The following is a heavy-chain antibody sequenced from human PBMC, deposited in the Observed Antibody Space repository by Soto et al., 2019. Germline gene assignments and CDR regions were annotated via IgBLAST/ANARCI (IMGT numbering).Heavy chain of an antibody. D-gene: IGHD6-6*01. CDR1: GYTFTSYA. V-gene: IGHV1-3*01. J-gene: IGHJ6*03. CDR2: INAGNGNT. Sequence: QVQLVQSGAEVKKPGASVKVSCKASGYTFTSYAMHWVRQAPGQRLEWMGWINAGNGNTKYSQKFQGRVTITRDTSASTAYMELSSLRSEDTAVYYCARRTISRQLAPYYYYMDVWGKGTTVTVSS. CDR3: ARRTISRQLAPYYYYMDV.